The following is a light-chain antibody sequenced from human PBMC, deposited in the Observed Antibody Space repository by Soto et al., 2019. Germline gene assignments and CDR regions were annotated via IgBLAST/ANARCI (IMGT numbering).Light chain of an antibody. CDR1: QSLLHSDGYNY. J-gene: IGKJ2*01. V-gene: IGKV2-28*01. CDR3: MQALQTPYT. Sequence: DIVMTQSPLSLPVTPGEPASISCRSSQSLLHSDGYNYLDWYLQKPGQSPQLLIYLGSNRASGVPDRFSGSGSGTDLTLKISRVEAEDVGVYYCMQALQTPYTFGQGTKLEIK. CDR2: LGS.